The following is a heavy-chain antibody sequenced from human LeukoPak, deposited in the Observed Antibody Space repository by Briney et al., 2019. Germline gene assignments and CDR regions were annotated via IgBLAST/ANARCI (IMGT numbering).Heavy chain of an antibody. CDR2: INGDGSST. Sequence: GGSLRLSCAASGFTFNSYWMHWVRQAPGKGLVWVSRINGDGSSTSYADSVKGRFTSSRDNAKNTLYLQMNSLRAEDTAVYYCARIGDGDSRGYYYWGQGTLVTVSS. J-gene: IGHJ4*02. CDR1: GFTFNSYW. V-gene: IGHV3-74*01. CDR3: ARIGDGDSRGYYY. D-gene: IGHD3-22*01.